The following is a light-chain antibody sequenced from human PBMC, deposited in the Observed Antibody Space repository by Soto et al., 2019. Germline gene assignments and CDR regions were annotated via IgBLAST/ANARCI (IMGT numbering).Light chain of an antibody. Sequence: EIVLTQSPATLSLSPGERATLSCRASQSVSSYLAWYQQKPGQAPRLLIYDASTRATGIPARFSGSGSGTDFILTISSLQSEDFAVYYCQQYNQWPLTFGGGTKVEIK. V-gene: IGKV3-15*01. CDR2: DAS. CDR1: QSVSSY. CDR3: QQYNQWPLT. J-gene: IGKJ4*01.